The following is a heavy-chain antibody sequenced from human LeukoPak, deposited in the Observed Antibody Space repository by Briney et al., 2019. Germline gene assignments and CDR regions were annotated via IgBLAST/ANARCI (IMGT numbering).Heavy chain of an antibody. Sequence: GGSLRLSCAASGFTFSSYGMHWVRQAPGKGLEWVAVIGNDGQAKYYADSVKGRFTISRDNSKNTLYLQMNSLRAEDTAVYYCARVGGSGSPTWYFQHWGQGTLVTVSS. V-gene: IGHV3-33*08. CDR1: GFTFSSYG. J-gene: IGHJ1*01. D-gene: IGHD3-10*01. CDR2: IGNDGQAK. CDR3: ARVGGSGSPTWYFQH.